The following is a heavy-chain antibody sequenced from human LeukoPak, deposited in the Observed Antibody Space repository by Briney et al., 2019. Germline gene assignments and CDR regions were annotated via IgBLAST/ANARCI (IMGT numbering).Heavy chain of an antibody. J-gene: IGHJ4*02. CDR1: GDSVSSNSAA. Sequence: QTLSLTCAISGDSVSSNSAAWNWIRQSPSRGLEWLGRTYYRSKWCNDYAVSVKSRITISPDTSKNQFSLQLNSVTPEDTAVYYCARDPGGAAGTTFDYWGQGTLVTVSS. D-gene: IGHD6-13*01. V-gene: IGHV6-1*01. CDR2: TYYRSKWCN. CDR3: ARDPGGAAGTTFDY.